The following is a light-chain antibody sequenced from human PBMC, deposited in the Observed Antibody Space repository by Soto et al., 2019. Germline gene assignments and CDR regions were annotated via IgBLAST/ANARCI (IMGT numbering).Light chain of an antibody. V-gene: IGLV2-23*03. J-gene: IGLJ2*01. CDR3: CSYAGSSTFVV. CDR2: EGS. CDR1: SSDVGSYNL. Sequence: QSALTQPASVSGSPGQSITISCTGTSSDVGSYNLVSWYQQPPGKAPQLMIYEGSQRPSGVSNRFSGSKSGNTASLTISGFQAEDGADYYCCSYAGSSTFVVFGGGTKLTVL.